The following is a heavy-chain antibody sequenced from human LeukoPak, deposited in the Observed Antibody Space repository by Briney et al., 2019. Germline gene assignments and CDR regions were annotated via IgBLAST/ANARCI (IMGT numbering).Heavy chain of an antibody. D-gene: IGHD3-10*01. V-gene: IGHV4-59*01. CDR2: IYYSGST. CDR1: GGSISSYY. Sequence: SETLSLTCTVSGGSISSYYWSWLRQPPGKGLEWIGYIYYSGSTNYNPSLKSRVTISVDTSKNQFSLKLSSVTAADTAVYYCVRAIGYGSGSYYAESGAFDIWGQGTMVTVSS. CDR3: VRAIGYGSGSYYAESGAFDI. J-gene: IGHJ3*02.